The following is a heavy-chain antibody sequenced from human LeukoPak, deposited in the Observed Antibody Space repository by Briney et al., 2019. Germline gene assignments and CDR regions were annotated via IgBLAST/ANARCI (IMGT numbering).Heavy chain of an antibody. Sequence: PGGSLRLSCAASGFTFSSYAMHWVRQAPGKGLEWVAVISYDGSNKYYADSVKGRFTISRDNSKNTLYLQMNSLRAEDTVVYYCARDPYYDFWSGLGGFDTWGQGTMVTVSS. J-gene: IGHJ3*02. D-gene: IGHD3-3*01. V-gene: IGHV3-30-3*01. CDR3: ARDPYYDFWSGLGGFDT. CDR1: GFTFSSYA. CDR2: ISYDGSNK.